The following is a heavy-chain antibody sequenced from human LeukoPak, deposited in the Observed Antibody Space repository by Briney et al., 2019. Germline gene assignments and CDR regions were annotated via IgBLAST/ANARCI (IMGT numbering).Heavy chain of an antibody. Sequence: SSETLSLTCSVSGGSITSSSYCWSWIRQPPGKGLEWIGSIYSSGSTYYNPSLKSRVTISVDTSRNHFSLKLSSVTAADTAVYYRARLPVVVVPAWFDPWGQGTLVTVSS. J-gene: IGHJ5*02. V-gene: IGHV4-39*02. CDR3: ARLPVVVVPAWFDP. CDR1: GGSITSSSYC. D-gene: IGHD2-15*01. CDR2: IYSSGST.